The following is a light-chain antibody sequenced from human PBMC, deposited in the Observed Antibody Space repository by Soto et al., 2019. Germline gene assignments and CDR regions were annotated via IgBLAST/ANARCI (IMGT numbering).Light chain of an antibody. CDR3: QKYNTVPAT. CDR2: SAS. CDR1: QGIGNS. Sequence: DIQMTQSPPSLSASVGDRVTITCRASQGIGNSLAWYQQKPGTVPKLLIYSASTLQSGVPSRFSGSGSGTDFTLTISSLQPEDVAAYYCQKYNTVPATFGQGTRL. V-gene: IGKV1-27*01. J-gene: IGKJ5*01.